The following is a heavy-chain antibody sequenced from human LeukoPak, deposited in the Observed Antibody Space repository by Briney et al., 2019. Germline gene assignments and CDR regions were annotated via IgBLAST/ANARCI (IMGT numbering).Heavy chain of an antibody. D-gene: IGHD7-27*01. CDR3: ARVDFLGHYFDY. J-gene: IGHJ4*02. CDR1: GGSISSYY. Sequence: SETLSLTCTVSGGSISSYYWSWILQPAGKGLEWIGRIYTSGSTNYNPSLKSRVTMSVDTSKNQFSLKLSSVTAADTAVYYCARVDFLGHYFDYWGQGTLVTVSS. V-gene: IGHV4-4*07. CDR2: IYTSGST.